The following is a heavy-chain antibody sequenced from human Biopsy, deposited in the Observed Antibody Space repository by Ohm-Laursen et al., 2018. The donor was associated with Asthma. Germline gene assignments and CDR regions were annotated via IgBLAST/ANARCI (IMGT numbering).Heavy chain of an antibody. CDR3: ARQSGQDYGDSSGFDI. J-gene: IGHJ3*02. Sequence: SLRLSCAASGFTFRSYGMHWVRQAPGKGLEWVALVSSDGHNKYYEDSVKGRFTISRDNSRNRLYLQINRLTVEDSAVYFCARQSGQDYGDSSGFDIWGQGTKAAVSS. CDR2: VSSDGHNK. CDR1: GFTFRSYG. D-gene: IGHD3-22*01. V-gene: IGHV3-30*03.